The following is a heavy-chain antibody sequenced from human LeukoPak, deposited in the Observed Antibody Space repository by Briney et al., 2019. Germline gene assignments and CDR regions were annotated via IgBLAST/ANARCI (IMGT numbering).Heavy chain of an antibody. J-gene: IGHJ4*02. CDR3: ARISYFHLSGYLFDY. D-gene: IGHD3-22*01. V-gene: IGHV4-34*01. CDR1: GGSFSGYY. CDR2: INHSGST. Sequence: PSETLSLTCAVYGGSFSGYYWSWIRQPPGKGLEWVGEINHSGSTNYNPSLKSRVSISVDTSKNQFSLKLSSVNAADTDVYYCARISYFHLSGYLFDYWGQGTLVTVSS.